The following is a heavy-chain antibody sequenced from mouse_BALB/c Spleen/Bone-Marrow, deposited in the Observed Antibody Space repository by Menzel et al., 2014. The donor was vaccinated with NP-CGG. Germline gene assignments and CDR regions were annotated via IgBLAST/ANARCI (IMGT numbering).Heavy chain of an antibody. CDR1: GFNIKDTF. V-gene: IGHV14-3*02. J-gene: IGHJ2*01. Sequence: VQLQQSGAELVKPGASVKLSCTGSGFNIKDTFMHWVKQRPEQGLEWIGRIDPANGNTKYDPKFQGKATITADKSSNTPSLHLTSLTSEDAAVYYCTRGEDYWGQGTTLAVSS. CDR2: IDPANGNT. CDR3: TRGEDY.